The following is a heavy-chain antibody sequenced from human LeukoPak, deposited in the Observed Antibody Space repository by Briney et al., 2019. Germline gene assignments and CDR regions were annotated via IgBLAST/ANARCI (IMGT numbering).Heavy chain of an antibody. V-gene: IGHV3-21*01. CDR2: IDTSSSYI. Sequence: GGSLRLSCAASGFTFSSYEMNWVRQAPGKGLEWVSSIDTSSSYIYYADSVTGRFTISRDNAKNSLYLQMNSLRAEDTAVYYCARDHAHCSSTSCPMFDYWGQGTLVTVSS. CDR3: ARDHAHCSSTSCPMFDY. CDR1: GFTFSSYE. J-gene: IGHJ4*02. D-gene: IGHD2-2*01.